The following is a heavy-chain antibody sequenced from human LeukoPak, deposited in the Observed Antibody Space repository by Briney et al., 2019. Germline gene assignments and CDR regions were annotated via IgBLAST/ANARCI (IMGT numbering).Heavy chain of an antibody. CDR2: IYYSGST. Sequence: SETLSLTCTVSGGSISSYYWSWIRQPPGKGLEWIGYIYYSGSTNYNPSLKSRVTISVDTSKNQFSLKLSSVTAADTAVYYCARVTRSSSWFTSFGKYYYYYYGMDVWGQGTTVTVSS. D-gene: IGHD6-13*01. CDR3: ARVTRSSSWFTSFGKYYYYYYGMDV. J-gene: IGHJ6*02. CDR1: GGSISSYY. V-gene: IGHV4-59*01.